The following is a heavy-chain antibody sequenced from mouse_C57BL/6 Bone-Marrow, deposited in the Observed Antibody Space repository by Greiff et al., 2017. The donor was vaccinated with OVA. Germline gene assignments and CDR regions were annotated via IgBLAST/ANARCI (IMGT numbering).Heavy chain of an antibody. Sequence: EVQGVESGGGLVQPKGSLKLSCAASGFSFNTYAMNWVRQAPGKGLEWVARIRSKSNNYATYYADSVKDRFTISRDDPESMLYLQMNNLKTEDTAMYSCVRRTTVVAPNYAMDYWGQGTSVTVSS. D-gene: IGHD1-1*01. CDR3: VRRTTVVAPNYAMDY. CDR1: GFSFNTYA. V-gene: IGHV10-1*01. J-gene: IGHJ4*01. CDR2: IRSKSNNYAT.